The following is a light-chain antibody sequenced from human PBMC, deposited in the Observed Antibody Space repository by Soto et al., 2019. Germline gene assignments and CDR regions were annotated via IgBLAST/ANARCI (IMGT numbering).Light chain of an antibody. V-gene: IGLV2-18*01. CDR1: SSDVGSYNR. Sequence: QSALTKPPSGSGSPGQSVTISCTGTSSDVGSYNRVSWYQQPPGTAPKLMIYEVSNRPSGVPDRFSGSKSGNTASLTISGLKAEDEADYYFSLYTRGSHWVFGGGTKLTVL. J-gene: IGLJ3*02. CDR3: SLYTRGSHWV. CDR2: EVS.